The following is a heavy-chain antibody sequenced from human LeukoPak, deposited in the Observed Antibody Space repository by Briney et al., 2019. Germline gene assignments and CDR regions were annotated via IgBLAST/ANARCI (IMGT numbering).Heavy chain of an antibody. CDR1: GDSISSYS. V-gene: IGHV4-59*01. CDR2: IFYSGTT. D-gene: IGHD2-2*01. J-gene: IGHJ6*03. Sequence: PSETLSLTCTVSGDSISSYSWSWIRQPRGKGLEWIGYIFYSGTTKYNPSLKSRVTISIDTSENQFSLRLSSVTAADTAVYYCAKSGWADEEGPAAIPSYYYYYVVVWGKGTMVTVSS. CDR3: AKSGWADEEGPAAIPSYYYYYVVV.